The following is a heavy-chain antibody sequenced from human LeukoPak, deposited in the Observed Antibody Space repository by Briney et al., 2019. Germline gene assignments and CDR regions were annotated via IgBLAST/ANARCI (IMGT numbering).Heavy chain of an antibody. CDR3: AKDGRSYYYGSGSSLSFDY. V-gene: IGHV3-30*02. D-gene: IGHD3-10*01. J-gene: IGHJ4*02. Sequence: PGGSLRLSCAASGFTFSSYGVHWVRQAPGKGLEWVAFIRYDGSNKYYADSVKGRFTISRDNSKNTLYLQMNSLRAEDTAVYYCAKDGRSYYYGSGSSLSFDYWGQGTLVTVSS. CDR2: IRYDGSNK. CDR1: GFTFSSYG.